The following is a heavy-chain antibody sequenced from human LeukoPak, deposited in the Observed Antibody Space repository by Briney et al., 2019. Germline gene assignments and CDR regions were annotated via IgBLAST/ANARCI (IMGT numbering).Heavy chain of an antibody. D-gene: IGHD3-16*01. CDR2: ISYLSSHV. Sequence: GGSLRLSCPASGFTFSDYDMNWVRQAPGKGLEWVSSISYLSSHVYYGGSVKGRFSISRDNAKNSLYLQMNSLGAEDTAIYYCGRAFPPLRTSSAGDLWGQGILVTVSS. J-gene: IGHJ4*02. V-gene: IGHV3-21*01. CDR1: GFTFSDYD. CDR3: GRAFPPLRTSSAGDL.